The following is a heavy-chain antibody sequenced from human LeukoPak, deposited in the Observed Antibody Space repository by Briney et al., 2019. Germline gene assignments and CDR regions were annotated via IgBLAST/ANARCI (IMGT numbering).Heavy chain of an antibody. CDR1: GVSISSSEW. CDR3: GKTDIYFNPIDY. V-gene: IGHV4-4*02. D-gene: IGHD3-9*01. CDR2: IHRAGRT. J-gene: IGHJ4*02. Sequence: SETLSLTCAVSGVSISSSEWWIRGRPPPGQELEWIGEIHRAGRTRYNPSLKSRVTISKDYSKNQFSLRLTSVTAADTAIYYCGKTDIYFNPIDYWGPGSLVTVSS.